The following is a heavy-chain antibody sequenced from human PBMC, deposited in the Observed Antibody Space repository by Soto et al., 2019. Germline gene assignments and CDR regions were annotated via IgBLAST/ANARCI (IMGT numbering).Heavy chain of an antibody. CDR1: GFTFSDYY. J-gene: IGHJ3*02. CDR3: ARPKFRYYDSSGHDAFDI. D-gene: IGHD3-22*01. CDR2: ISSSGSTI. V-gene: IGHV3-11*01. Sequence: GALRLSCAASGFTFSDYYMSWIRQAPGKGLEWASYISSSGSTIYYADSVKGRFTISRDNAKNSLYLQMNSLRAEDTAVYYCARPKFRYYDSSGHDAFDIWGQGTMVTVSS.